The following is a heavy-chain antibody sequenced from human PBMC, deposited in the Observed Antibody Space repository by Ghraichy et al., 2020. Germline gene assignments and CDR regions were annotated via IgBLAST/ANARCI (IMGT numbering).Heavy chain of an antibody. CDR2: IKQDGSEK. V-gene: IGHV3-7*01. J-gene: IGHJ6*02. CDR3: ARGGEQDFADYYGMDV. D-gene: IGHD1/OR15-1a*01. Sequence: GGSLRLSCAASGFTFSSYWMSWVRQAPGKGLEWVANIKQDGSEKYYVDSVKGRFTISRDNAKNSLYLQMNSLRAEDTAVYYCARGGEQDFADYYGMDVWGQGTTVTVSS. CDR1: GFTFSSYW.